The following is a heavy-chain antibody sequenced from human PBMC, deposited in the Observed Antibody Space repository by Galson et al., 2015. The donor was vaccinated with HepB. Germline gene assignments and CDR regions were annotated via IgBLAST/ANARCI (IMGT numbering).Heavy chain of an antibody. CDR2: ISWDGGST. D-gene: IGHD2-15*01. Sequence: SLRLSCAASGFTFDDYTMHWVRQAPGKGLEWVSLISWDGGSTYYADSVKGRFTISRDNSKNSLYLQMNSLRTEDTALYYCAKAAADCSGGSCYSPYYYYGMDVWGQGTTVTVSS. J-gene: IGHJ6*02. CDR1: GFTFDDYT. V-gene: IGHV3-43*01. CDR3: AKAAADCSGGSCYSPYYYYGMDV.